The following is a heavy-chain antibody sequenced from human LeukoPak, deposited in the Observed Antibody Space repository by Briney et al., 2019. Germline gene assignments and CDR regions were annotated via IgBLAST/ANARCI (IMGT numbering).Heavy chain of an antibody. J-gene: IGHJ5*02. CDR2: INHSGST. CDR1: GGSFSGYY. V-gene: IGHV4-34*01. D-gene: IGHD2-15*01. CDR3: ARGLGVVVAATNNWFDP. Sequence: SETLSLTCAVYGGSFSGYYWSWIRQPPGKGLEWIGEINHSGSTNYNPSLKSRVTISVDTSKNQFSPKLSSVTAADTAVYYCARGLGVVVAATNNWFDPWGQGTLVTVSS.